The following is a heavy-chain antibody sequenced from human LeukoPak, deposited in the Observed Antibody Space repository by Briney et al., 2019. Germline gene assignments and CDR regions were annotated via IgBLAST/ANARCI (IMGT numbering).Heavy chain of an antibody. CDR1: GGSFSGYY. CDR3: ASGRRRRITMIVVAGPYFDY. J-gene: IGHJ4*02. CDR2: INHSGST. Sequence: PSETLSLTCAVYGGSFSGYYWSWIRQPPGKGLEWIGEINHSGSTNYNPSLKSRVTISVDTSKNQFSLKLSSVTAADTAVYYCASGRRRRITMIVVAGPYFDYWGQGTLVTVSS. V-gene: IGHV4-34*01. D-gene: IGHD3-22*01.